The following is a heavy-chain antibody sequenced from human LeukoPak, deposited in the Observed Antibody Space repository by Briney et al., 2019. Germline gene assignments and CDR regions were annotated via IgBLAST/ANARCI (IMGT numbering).Heavy chain of an antibody. V-gene: IGHV3-48*01. CDR2: ISSSSSTI. CDR3: ARTTVTTPPGYYYGMDV. Sequence: GGSLRLSCAASGFTFSSYSMNWVRQAPGKGLEWVSYISSSSSTIYYADSVKGRFTISRDNAKNSLYLQMNSLRAEDTAVYYCARTTVTTPPGYYYGMDVWGQGTTVTVPS. CDR1: GFTFSSYS. J-gene: IGHJ6*02. D-gene: IGHD4-17*01.